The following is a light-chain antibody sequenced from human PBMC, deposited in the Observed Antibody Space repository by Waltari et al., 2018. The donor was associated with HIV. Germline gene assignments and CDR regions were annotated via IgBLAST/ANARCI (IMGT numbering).Light chain of an antibody. Sequence: QSVLTQPPSASATPGQRVTISCSGSSPHIGSNFVYWYQQHPGGTPKLCSHRDNQRPARTPGRFSASKSSTSATLAISGLRSEDEGHYYWAAWDDTLSGRVFGGGTKVTVL. CDR2: RDN. CDR3: AAWDDTLSGRV. J-gene: IGLJ3*02. CDR1: SPHIGSNF. V-gene: IGLV1-47*01.